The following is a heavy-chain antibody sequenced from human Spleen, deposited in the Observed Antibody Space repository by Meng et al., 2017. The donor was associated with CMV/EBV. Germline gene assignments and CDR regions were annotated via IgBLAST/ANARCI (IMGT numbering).Heavy chain of an antibody. CDR1: GGSISSSSNY. D-gene: IGHD2-21*01. Sequence: SETLSLTCNVSGGSISSSSNYWGWIRQPPGKGLEWIGAIFSSGSTHYSPSLKSRVTMSVDTSKNQFSLTLKSVTAADTAVYYCARGTGAISWGQGALVTVSS. CDR2: IFSSGST. V-gene: IGHV4-39*07. J-gene: IGHJ5*02. CDR3: ARGTGAIS.